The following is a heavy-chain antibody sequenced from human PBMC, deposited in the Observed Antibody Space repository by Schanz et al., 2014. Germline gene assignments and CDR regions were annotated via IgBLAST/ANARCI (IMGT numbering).Heavy chain of an antibody. Sequence: EVQLVESGGGLVQPGGSLRLSCAASGFTFNSYAMTWVRQAPGKGLEWVSSISHSGGSKYYADSVKGRFTISKDNSRNTLYLQMNSLRTEDTAVYYCARPRFDYGEVDYWGQGTLXTVSS. D-gene: IGHD4-17*01. CDR3: ARPRFDYGEVDY. CDR1: GFTFNSYA. CDR2: ISHSGGSK. J-gene: IGHJ4*02. V-gene: IGHV3-23*04.